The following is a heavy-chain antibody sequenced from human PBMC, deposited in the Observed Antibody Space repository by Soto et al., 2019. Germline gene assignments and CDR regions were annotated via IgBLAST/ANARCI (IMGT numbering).Heavy chain of an antibody. D-gene: IGHD4-17*01. Sequence: GESLKISCKASGHSSDTYWIAWVRQMSGKGLEWMGIIFPADSDTRYSPSFQGQVILSVDKSVNTAYLQWRSLKASDTAMYYCARLSDYAFDYWGQGTPVTVS. CDR1: GHSSDTYW. V-gene: IGHV5-51*01. CDR3: ARLSDYAFDY. J-gene: IGHJ4*02. CDR2: IFPADSDT.